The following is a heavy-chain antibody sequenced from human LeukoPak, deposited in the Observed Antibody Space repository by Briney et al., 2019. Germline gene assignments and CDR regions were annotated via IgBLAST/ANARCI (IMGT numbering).Heavy chain of an antibody. Sequence: PGGSLRLSCAASGFSFSRNGMHWVRQAPGKGLEWVAVISYDGSNEYYADSVKGRFTISRDNSKNTLYLQMNSLRPEDTAVYYCAKARAGYYYFDSWGQGTLVTVSS. V-gene: IGHV3-30*18. CDR1: GFSFSRNG. CDR2: ISYDGSNE. J-gene: IGHJ4*02. CDR3: AKARAGYYYFDS. D-gene: IGHD2-21*01.